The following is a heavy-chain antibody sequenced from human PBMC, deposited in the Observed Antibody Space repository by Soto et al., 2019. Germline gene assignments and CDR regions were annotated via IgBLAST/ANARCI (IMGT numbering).Heavy chain of an antibody. D-gene: IGHD4-17*01. Sequence: HPGGSLRLSCAASGFTFSSYGMHWVRQAPGKGLEWVAVISYDGSNKYYADSVKGRFTISRDNSKNTLYLQMNSLRAEDTAVYYCAKEHPNFLHDYGADEDAFDIWGQGTMVTVSS. CDR3: AKEHPNFLHDYGADEDAFDI. J-gene: IGHJ3*02. V-gene: IGHV3-30*18. CDR2: ISYDGSNK. CDR1: GFTFSSYG.